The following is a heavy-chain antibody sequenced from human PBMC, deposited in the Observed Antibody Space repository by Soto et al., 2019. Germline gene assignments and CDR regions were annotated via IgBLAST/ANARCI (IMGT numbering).Heavy chain of an antibody. CDR3: ARGDLLWFGELLR. Sequence: QVQLVQSGAEVKKPGASVKVSCKASGYTFTSYEINWVRQATGQGLEWMGWMNPNSGDTGYAQKYEGRVTMTRNTSISTAYMELSSLRSEDTAVYYCARGDLLWFGELLRWGQGTLVTVSS. CDR1: GYTFTSYE. CDR2: MNPNSGDT. J-gene: IGHJ4*02. D-gene: IGHD3-10*01. V-gene: IGHV1-8*01.